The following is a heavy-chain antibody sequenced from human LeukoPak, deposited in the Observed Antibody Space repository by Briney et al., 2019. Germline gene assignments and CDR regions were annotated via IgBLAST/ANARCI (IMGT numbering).Heavy chain of an antibody. CDR2: ISYDGSNK. Sequence: PGGSLRLSCAASGFTFSSYGMHWVRQAPGKGLEWVAVISYDGSNKYYADSVKGRFTISRDNSKNTLYLQMNSLRAEDTAVYYCARGRRYCSGGSCYFDYWGQGTLVTVSS. J-gene: IGHJ4*02. D-gene: IGHD2-15*01. CDR3: ARGRRYCSGGSCYFDY. CDR1: GFTFSSYG. V-gene: IGHV3-30*03.